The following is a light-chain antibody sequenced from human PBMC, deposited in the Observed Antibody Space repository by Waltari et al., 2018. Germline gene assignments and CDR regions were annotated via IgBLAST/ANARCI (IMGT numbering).Light chain of an antibody. J-gene: IGKJ2*01. V-gene: IGKV1-8*01. CDR3: QQYYSQPYT. Sequence: AIRITQSPSSLSASTGDRVTVTCRASQDVRAYLAWYQQNPGKAPKLLIFAASTLQTGVPSMFSGSGSGTDFTLTISSLQSEDFATYYCQQYYSQPYTFGQGTKLEI. CDR1: QDVRAY. CDR2: AAS.